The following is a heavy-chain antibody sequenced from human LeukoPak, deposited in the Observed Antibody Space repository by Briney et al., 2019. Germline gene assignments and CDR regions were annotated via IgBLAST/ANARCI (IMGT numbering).Heavy chain of an antibody. CDR3: ARAMTTVNYYFDY. CDR2: IYYSGST. CDR1: GGSISSYY. D-gene: IGHD4-17*01. Sequence: SETLSLTCTVSGGSISSYYWSWIRQPPGKGLEWTGYIYYSGSTNYNPSLKSRVTISVDTSKNQFSLKLSSVTAADTAVYYCARAMTTVNYYFDYWGQGTLVTVSS. V-gene: IGHV4-59*01. J-gene: IGHJ4*02.